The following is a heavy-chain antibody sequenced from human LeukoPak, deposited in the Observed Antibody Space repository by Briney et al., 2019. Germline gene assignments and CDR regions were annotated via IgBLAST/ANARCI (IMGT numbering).Heavy chain of an antibody. D-gene: IGHD5-12*01. CDR3: VAGRGWLPDY. Sequence: PGGSLRLSCAASGFTFSDYWMNWVRQAPGKGLEWVAIIKPDGSEKLYVDSVKGRFTISRDNAKNSLYLQMNSLRVDDMAVYYCVAGRGWLPDYGGQGTLVTVSS. CDR2: IKPDGSEK. V-gene: IGHV3-7*03. CDR1: GFTFSDYW. J-gene: IGHJ4*02.